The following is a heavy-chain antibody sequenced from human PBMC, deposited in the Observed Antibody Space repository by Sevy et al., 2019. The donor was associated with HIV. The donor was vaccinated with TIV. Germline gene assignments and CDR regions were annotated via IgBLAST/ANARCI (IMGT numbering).Heavy chain of an antibody. CDR3: ARARAYYYDNSGYSFDY. D-gene: IGHD3-22*01. CDR1: GFTLSSYW. Sequence: GGSLRRSCAASGFTLSSYWMSWVRQAPGKGLEWVANIKQDGSEKYYVDSVKGRFTISRDNAKNSLYLQMNSLRVEDTAAYYCARARAYYYDNSGYSFDYWGQGTLVTVSS. CDR2: IKQDGSEK. V-gene: IGHV3-7*01. J-gene: IGHJ4*02.